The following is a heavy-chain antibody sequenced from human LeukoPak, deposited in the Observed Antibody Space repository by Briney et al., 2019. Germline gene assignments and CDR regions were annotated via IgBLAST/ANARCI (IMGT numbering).Heavy chain of an antibody. V-gene: IGHV4-61*02. CDR2: MYTSGST. Sequence: SQTLSLTCTVSGGSISSGSYYWSWIRQPAGKGLEWIWRMYTSGSTNYNPSLKSRVTISVDTSKNQFSLKLSSVTAADTAVYYCARDVADYYDSSGYDYWGQGTLVTVSS. D-gene: IGHD3-22*01. CDR3: ARDVADYYDSSGYDY. CDR1: GGSISSGSYY. J-gene: IGHJ4*02.